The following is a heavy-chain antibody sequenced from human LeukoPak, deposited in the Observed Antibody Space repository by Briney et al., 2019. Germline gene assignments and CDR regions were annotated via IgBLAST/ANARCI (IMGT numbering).Heavy chain of an antibody. CDR1: GGSISSYY. J-gene: IGHJ4*02. D-gene: IGHD3-10*01. Sequence: PSETLSLTCTVSGGSISSYYWNWIRQPPGKGLEWIGYIYYGGSTNYNPSLKSRVTISVDTSKNQFSLKLSSVTAADTAVYYCARAYYGSGSYWNYWGQGTLVTVSS. CDR2: IYYGGST. V-gene: IGHV4-59*01. CDR3: ARAYYGSGSYWNY.